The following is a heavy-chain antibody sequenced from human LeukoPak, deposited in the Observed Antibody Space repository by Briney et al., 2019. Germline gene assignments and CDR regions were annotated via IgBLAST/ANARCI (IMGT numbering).Heavy chain of an antibody. V-gene: IGHV3-23*01. CDR3: AKGGSGWYVGLFDY. Sequence: PGRSLRLSCAASGFTFSSYGMHWVRQAPGKGLECVSVISGSGGSTYYADSVKGRFTISRDNSKSTLYLQMNSLRAEDTAVYYCAKGGSGWYVGLFDYWGQGTLVTVSS. CDR1: GFTFSSYG. D-gene: IGHD6-19*01. CDR2: ISGSGGST. J-gene: IGHJ4*02.